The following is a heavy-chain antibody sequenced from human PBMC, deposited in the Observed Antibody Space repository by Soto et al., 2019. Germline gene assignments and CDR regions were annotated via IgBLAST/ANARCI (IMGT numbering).Heavy chain of an antibody. CDR1: GGSISSYY. CDR3: ARQGFGPLHGLVDV. CDR2: VHHSWGS. J-gene: IGHJ6*02. Sequence: QVQLQESGPGLVKPSETLSLSCTVSGGSISSYYWSWFRQSPGKRMEWIGYVHHSWGSSYNPSLQSRVAISLDTSNSQFSLMVTSVTATDAAVYYCARQGFGPLHGLVDVWGQGTTVTVSS. V-gene: IGHV4-59*08. D-gene: IGHD3-10*01.